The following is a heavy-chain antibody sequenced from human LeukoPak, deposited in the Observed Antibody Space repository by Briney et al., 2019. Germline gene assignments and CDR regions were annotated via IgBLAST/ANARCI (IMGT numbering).Heavy chain of an antibody. CDR3: AKGGGYYYYYFDY. CDR1: GFTFSSYG. J-gene: IGHJ4*02. Sequence: GGSLRLSCAASGFTFSSYGMHWVRQAPGKGLEWVAFIRYDGSNKYYAASVKGRFTISRDNSKNTLYLQMNSLRAEDTAVYYCAKGGGYYYYYFDYWGQGTLVTVSS. CDR2: IRYDGSNK. V-gene: IGHV3-30*02. D-gene: IGHD3-22*01.